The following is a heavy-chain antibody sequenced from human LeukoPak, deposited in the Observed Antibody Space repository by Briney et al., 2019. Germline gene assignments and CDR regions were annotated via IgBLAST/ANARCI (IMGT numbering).Heavy chain of an antibody. D-gene: IGHD3-10*01. CDR1: GYSFTSYW. V-gene: IGHV5-51*01. J-gene: IGHJ4*02. CDR2: IYPGDSDT. CDR3: ARQEKSYYGSGSLCF. Sequence: GESLKISCKGSGYSFTSYWIGWVRRMPGKGLEWMGIIYPGDSDTRYSPSFQGQVTISADKSISTAYLQWSSLKASDTAMYYCARQEKSYYGSGSLCFWGQGTLVTVSS.